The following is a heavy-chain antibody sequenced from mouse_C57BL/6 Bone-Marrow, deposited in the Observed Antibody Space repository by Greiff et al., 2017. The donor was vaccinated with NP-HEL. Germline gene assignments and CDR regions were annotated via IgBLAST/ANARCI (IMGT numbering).Heavy chain of an antibody. D-gene: IGHD2-4*01. CDR2: IYPRSGNT. CDR3: ARYDYDSWFAY. Sequence: VKLQESGAELARPGASVKLSCKASGYTFTSYGISWVKQRTGQGLEWIGEIYPRSGNTYYNEKFKGKATLTADKSSSTAYMELRSLTSEDSAVYFCARYDYDSWFAYWGQGTLVTVSA. CDR1: GYTFTSYG. V-gene: IGHV1-81*01. J-gene: IGHJ3*01.